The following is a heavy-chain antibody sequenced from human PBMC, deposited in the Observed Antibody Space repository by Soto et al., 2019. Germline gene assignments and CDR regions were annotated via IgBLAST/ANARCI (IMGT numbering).Heavy chain of an antibody. CDR3: ARDEAYYYYGMDV. CDR2: ISYDGSNK. J-gene: IGHJ6*02. CDR1: GFTFSSYG. V-gene: IGHV3-30*03. Sequence: GGSLRLSCAASGFTFSSYGMHWVRQAPGKGLEWVAVISYDGSNKYYADSVKGRFTISRDNSKNTLYLQMNSLRAEDTAVYYCARDEAYYYYGMDVWGQGTTVTVSS.